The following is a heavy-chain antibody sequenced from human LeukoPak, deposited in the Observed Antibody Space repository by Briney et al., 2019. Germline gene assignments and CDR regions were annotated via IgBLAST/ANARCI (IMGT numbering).Heavy chain of an antibody. CDR1: GGSFSGYY. J-gene: IGHJ5*02. CDR2: INHSGST. Sequence: SETLSLTCAVYGGSFSGYYWSWIRQPPGRGLEWIGEINHSGSTNYNPSLKSRVTISVDTSKNQFSLKLSSVTAADTAVYYCARGVRLGGADEPNWFDPWGQGTLVTVSS. CDR3: ARGVRLGGADEPNWFDP. V-gene: IGHV4-34*01. D-gene: IGHD7-27*01.